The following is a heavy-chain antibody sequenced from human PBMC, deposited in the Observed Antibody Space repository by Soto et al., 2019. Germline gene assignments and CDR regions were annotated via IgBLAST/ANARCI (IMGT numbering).Heavy chain of an antibody. J-gene: IGHJ6*02. D-gene: IGHD3-10*01. CDR2: ISSSSSYI. V-gene: IGHV3-21*01. CDR1: GFTFSSYS. Sequence: GGSLRLSCAASGFTFSSYSMNWVRQAPGKGLEWVSSISSSSSYIYYADSVKGRFTISRDNAKNSLYLQMNGLRAEDTAVYYCARDGVTMVRGVIFWGYYGMDVWGQGTTVTVSS. CDR3: ARDGVTMVRGVIFWGYYGMDV.